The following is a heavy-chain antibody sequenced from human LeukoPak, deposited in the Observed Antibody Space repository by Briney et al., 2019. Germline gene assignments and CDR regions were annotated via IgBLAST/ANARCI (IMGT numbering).Heavy chain of an antibody. CDR1: GYTFTSYD. CDR2: MNPNSGNT. V-gene: IGHV1-8*01. CDR3: ARDGIIQGYHY. D-gene: IGHD6-13*01. Sequence: ASVKVSCKASGYTFTSYDINWVRQATGQGLEWMGWMNPNSGNTGYAQKFQGRVTMTRNTSISTAYMELRSLRSDDTAVYYCARDGIIQGYHYWGQGTLVTVSS. J-gene: IGHJ4*02.